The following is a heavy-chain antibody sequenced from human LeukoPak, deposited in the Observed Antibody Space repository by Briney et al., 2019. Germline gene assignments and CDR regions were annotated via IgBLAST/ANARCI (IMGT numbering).Heavy chain of an antibody. CDR1: GFSFSNYI. V-gene: IGHV3-23*01. CDR3: AKDFMVYRSSWYAFDY. J-gene: IGHJ4*02. D-gene: IGHD6-19*01. Sequence: PGGSLRLSCAASGFSFSNYIMSWGRQAPGKGLEWVSVITGSGSDSYYADSVKGRFTISRDNSNNTLYLQMNSPRAEDTAVYYCAKDFMVYRSSWYAFDYWGQGTLVTVSS. CDR2: ITGSGSDS.